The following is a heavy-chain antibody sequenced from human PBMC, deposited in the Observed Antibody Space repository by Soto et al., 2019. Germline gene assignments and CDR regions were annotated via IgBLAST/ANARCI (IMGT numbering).Heavy chain of an antibody. D-gene: IGHD3-9*01. Sequence: GESLKISCKGSGYSFTSYWIGWVRQMPGKGLEWMGIIYPGDSDTRYSPSFQGQVTISADKTISTAYLQWSSLKASDTAMYYCARQETSVLRYFDWLRRSSPFDYWGQGTLVTVSS. V-gene: IGHV5-51*01. CDR2: IYPGDSDT. CDR3: ARQETSVLRYFDWLRRSSPFDY. J-gene: IGHJ4*02. CDR1: GYSFTSYW.